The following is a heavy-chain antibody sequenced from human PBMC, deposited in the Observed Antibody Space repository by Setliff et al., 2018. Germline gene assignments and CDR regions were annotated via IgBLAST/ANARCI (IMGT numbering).Heavy chain of an antibody. Sequence: SETLSLTCTVSGGPILSSFLSWIRQPPGKGLEWIGYISQTGTTNNNPTLKSRVSISIDTSKSLFSLKLRSVTAADTAVYYCATDGPVLNGDYISWGQGTLVTVSS. J-gene: IGHJ5*02. CDR2: ISQTGTT. D-gene: IGHD3-10*01. CDR1: GGPILSSF. V-gene: IGHV4-59*01. CDR3: ATDGPVLNGDYIS.